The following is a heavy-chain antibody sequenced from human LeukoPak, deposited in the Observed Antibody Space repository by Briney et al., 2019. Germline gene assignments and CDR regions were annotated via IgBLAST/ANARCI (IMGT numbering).Heavy chain of an antibody. J-gene: IGHJ3*02. V-gene: IGHV3-21*01. Sequence: NPGGSLRLSCAASGFTFSSYAMSWVRQAPGKGLEWVSSISSSSSYIYYADSVKGRFTISRDNAKNSLYLQMNSLRAEDTAVYYCARGRGSSGYFPDAFDIWGQGTMVTVSS. CDR2: ISSSSSYI. CDR1: GFTFSSYA. CDR3: ARGRGSSGYFPDAFDI. D-gene: IGHD3-22*01.